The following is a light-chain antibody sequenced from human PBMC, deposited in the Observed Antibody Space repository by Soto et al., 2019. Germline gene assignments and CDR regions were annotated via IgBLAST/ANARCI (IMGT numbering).Light chain of an antibody. Sequence: DIHMTQSPSTLSASVGDRVTITCRASQSVSWWLAWYQQKPGKAPKLLIYGASSLESGVPSRFSGSGSGTEFTLSISDVQPDDFATYYCQQYKSYSTWTFCHGTQVDIK. J-gene: IGKJ1*01. CDR1: QSVSWW. CDR2: GAS. CDR3: QQYKSYSTWT. V-gene: IGKV1-5*01.